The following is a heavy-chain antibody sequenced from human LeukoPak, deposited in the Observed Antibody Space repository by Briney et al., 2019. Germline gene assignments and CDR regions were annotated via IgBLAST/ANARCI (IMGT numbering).Heavy chain of an antibody. CDR3: ARDEAAAGVFVY. D-gene: IGHD6-13*01. CDR1: GFTVSSNY. V-gene: IGHV3-66*01. CDR2: IYSGGST. J-gene: IGHJ4*02. Sequence: GGSLRLSCAASGFTVSSNYMSWVRQAPGKGLEWVSVIYSGGSTYYADSVKGRFTISRDNSKNTLYLQMNSLRAEDTAVYYCARDEAAAGVFVYWGQGTLVTVSS.